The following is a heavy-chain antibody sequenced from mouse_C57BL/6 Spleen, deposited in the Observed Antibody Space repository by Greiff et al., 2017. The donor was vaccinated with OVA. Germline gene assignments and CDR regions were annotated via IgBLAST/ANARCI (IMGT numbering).Heavy chain of an antibody. CDR2: IDPENGDT. J-gene: IGHJ3*01. D-gene: IGHD1-1*01. CDR3: TTRGGSSSFAY. V-gene: IGHV14-4*01. CDR1: GFNIKDDY. Sequence: EVKLVESGAELVRPGASVKLSCTASGFNIKDDYMHWVKQRPEQGLEWIGWIDPENGDTEYASKFQGKATITADTSSNTAYLQLSSLTSEDTAVYYCTTRGGSSSFAYWGQGTLVTVSA.